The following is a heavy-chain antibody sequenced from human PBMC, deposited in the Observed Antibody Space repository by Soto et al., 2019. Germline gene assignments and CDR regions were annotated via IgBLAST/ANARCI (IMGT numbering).Heavy chain of an antibody. Sequence: SVKVSGKASGGTVSSYAISWVRQAPGQGLEWMGGIIPIFGTANYAQKFQGRVTITADESTSTAYMELSSLRSEDTAVYYGGLYCSSTSCYLLDYYYYGMDVWGQGTTVTVSS. CDR1: GGTVSSYA. J-gene: IGHJ6*02. CDR2: IIPIFGTA. CDR3: GLYCSSTSCYLLDYYYYGMDV. V-gene: IGHV1-69*13. D-gene: IGHD2-2*01.